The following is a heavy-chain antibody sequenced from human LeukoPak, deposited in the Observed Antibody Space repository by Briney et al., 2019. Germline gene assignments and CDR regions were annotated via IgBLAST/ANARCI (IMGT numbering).Heavy chain of an antibody. CDR2: ISDDGANT. D-gene: IGHD2-15*01. CDR1: GFIFRNYG. Sequence: GGSLRLSCVASGFIFRNYGMTWVRQAPGKGLEWVSRISDDGANTYYADSVKGRFTISRDNSKNTLYLQMNDLRAEDTALYYCVRRCGEGGGNYGYYHYWGQSTLVTVCS. J-gene: IGHJ4*02. CDR3: VRRCGEGGGNYGYYHY. V-gene: IGHV3-23*01.